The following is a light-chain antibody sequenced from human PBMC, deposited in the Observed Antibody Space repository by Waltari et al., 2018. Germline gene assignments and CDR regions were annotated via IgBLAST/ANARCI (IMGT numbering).Light chain of an antibody. Sequence: QTVVTQEPSLTVSPGGTVTLTCASSTGAVTSGYFPIWFQQKPGQAPRPLIYSTSNKHSCTPARFSGSLLGDKAALTLSGVQPEDEAEYYCLLYHKDAQLWVFGGGTKLTVL. CDR1: TGAVTSGYF. V-gene: IGLV7-43*01. CDR3: LLYHKDAQLWV. CDR2: STS. J-gene: IGLJ3*02.